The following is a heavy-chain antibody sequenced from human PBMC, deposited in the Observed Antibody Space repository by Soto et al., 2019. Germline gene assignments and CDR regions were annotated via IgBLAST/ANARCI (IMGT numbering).Heavy chain of an antibody. CDR2: IKQDETEK. V-gene: IGHV3-7*04. CDR3: ARLVSAAANDY. D-gene: IGHD1-26*01. CDR1: GFTFSSYW. J-gene: IGHJ4*02. Sequence: GGSLRLSCAASGFTFSSYWISWVRQAPGKGLEWVANIKQDETEKYYVDSVKGRFTISRDNAKNSLYLQMNSLRAEDTAVYYCARLVSAAANDYWGQGTLVTVSS.